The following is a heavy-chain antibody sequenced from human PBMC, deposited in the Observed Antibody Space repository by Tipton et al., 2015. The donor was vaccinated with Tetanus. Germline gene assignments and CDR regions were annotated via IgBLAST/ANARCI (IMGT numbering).Heavy chain of an antibody. CDR2: IFYTGSA. CDR3: ARPEASGRARGFDI. J-gene: IGHJ3*02. Sequence: TLSLTCTVSGASITSSNYFWGWIRQPPGKGLEWIGHIFYTGSAHYTPSLESRVTMSVDASKNLSSLTSVTASDTAVYYCARPEASGRARGFDIWGQGTKVTVSP. CDR1: GASITSSNYF. V-gene: IGHV4-39*02. D-gene: IGHD3-10*01.